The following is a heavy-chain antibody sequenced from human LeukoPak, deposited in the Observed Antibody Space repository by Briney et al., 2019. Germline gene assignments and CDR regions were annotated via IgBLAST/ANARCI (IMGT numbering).Heavy chain of an antibody. CDR1: GFTFSSYG. CDR2: ISYDGSNK. CDR3: AKDWGYYYYYMDV. J-gene: IGHJ6*03. Sequence: PGGSLRLSCAASGFTFSSYGMHWVRQAPGKGLEWVAVISYDGSNKYYADSVKGRFTISRDNSKNTLYLQMNSLRAEDTAVYYCAKDWGYYYYYMDVWGKGTTVTVSS. V-gene: IGHV3-30*18. D-gene: IGHD3-16*01.